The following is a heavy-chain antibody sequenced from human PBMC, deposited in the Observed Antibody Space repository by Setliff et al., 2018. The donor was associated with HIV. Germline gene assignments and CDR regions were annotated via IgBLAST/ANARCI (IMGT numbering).Heavy chain of an antibody. J-gene: IGHJ6*03. CDR1: GVSIGSSSYY. CDR3: ARHKARRVVVAGNPYYYYYMDV. D-gene: IGHD6-19*01. V-gene: IGHV4-39*01. CDR2: IYYSGTT. Sequence: SETLSLTCTVSGVSIGSSSYYWGWIRQPPGKGLEWIGSIYYSGTTYYNPSLKSRVTISVDTSKNQFSLKLSSVTAADTAVYYCARHKARRVVVAGNPYYYYYMDVWGKGTTVTVSS.